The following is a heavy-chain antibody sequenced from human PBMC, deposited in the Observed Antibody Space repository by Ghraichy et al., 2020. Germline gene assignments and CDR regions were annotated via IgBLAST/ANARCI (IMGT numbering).Heavy chain of an antibody. Sequence: SQTLSLTCAVYGGSFSGYYWSWIRQPPGKGLEWIGEINHSGSTNYNPSLKSRVTISVDTSKNQFSLKLSSVTAADTAVYYCARHGGTHQNGMDVWGQGTTVTVSS. V-gene: IGHV4-34*01. CDR2: INHSGST. J-gene: IGHJ6*02. CDR1: GGSFSGYY. D-gene: IGHD2-15*01. CDR3: ARHGGTHQNGMDV.